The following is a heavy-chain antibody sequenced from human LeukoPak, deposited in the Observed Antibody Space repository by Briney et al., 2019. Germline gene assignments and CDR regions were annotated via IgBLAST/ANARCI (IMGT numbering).Heavy chain of an antibody. CDR2: IYYSGST. D-gene: IGHD3-22*01. Sequence: PSETLSLTCTVSGGSVSISSYYWGWIRQPPGKGLEWIANIYYSGSTYYNPSLKNRVTISISTSKNQFSLKLTSVTAADTAVYYCARGLGSGYYYVDYFDSWGQGTPVTVSS. V-gene: IGHV4-39*07. CDR1: GGSVSISSYY. CDR3: ARGLGSGYYYVDYFDS. J-gene: IGHJ4*02.